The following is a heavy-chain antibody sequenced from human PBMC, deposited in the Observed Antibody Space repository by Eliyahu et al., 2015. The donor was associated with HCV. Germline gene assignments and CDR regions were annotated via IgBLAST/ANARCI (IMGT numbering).Heavy chain of an antibody. CDR1: QNIFRHYW. D-gene: IGHD3-9*01. V-gene: IGHV3-74*02. J-gene: IGHJ5*02. CDR2: INSDGGNT. Sequence: EVPLVESGGDLVQPGGSLRLSCVVSQNIFRHYWMHWVRQVPGKGLVWVARINSDGGNTDYADSVKGRFTISRDNAKNTLYLQMNDLRAEDTAVYYCVRETGTWFDVWGQGTLVTVSS. CDR3: VRETGTWFDV.